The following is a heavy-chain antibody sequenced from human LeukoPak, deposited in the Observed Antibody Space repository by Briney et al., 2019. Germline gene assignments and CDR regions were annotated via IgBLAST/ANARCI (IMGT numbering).Heavy chain of an antibody. V-gene: IGHV4-30-4*01. CDR1: GGSIRSCDYY. J-gene: IGHJ3*02. CDR3: ARSRGGSYYGDASDI. CDR2: IYYSGST. Sequence: SQTLSLTCTVSGGSIRSCDYYWSWIRQPPGKGLEWIGYIYYSGSTYYKPSLKSRVSISLDTSKNQFSLKLSSVTAADTAVYYCARSRGGSYYGDASDIWGQGTMVTVSS. D-gene: IGHD1-26*01.